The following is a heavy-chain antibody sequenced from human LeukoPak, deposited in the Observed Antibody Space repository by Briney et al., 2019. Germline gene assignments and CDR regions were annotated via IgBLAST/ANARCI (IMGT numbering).Heavy chain of an antibody. V-gene: IGHV3-48*04. Sequence: GGSLRLSCAASGFSFSPYSMNWLRQAPGKGLEWASYIDSSSGTIYYADSVKGRFTISRDNAKNSLYLQMNSLRAEDTAVYYCAREPGYSYGFDAFDIWGQGTMVTVSS. J-gene: IGHJ3*02. CDR2: IDSSSGTI. CDR1: GFSFSPYS. D-gene: IGHD5-18*01. CDR3: AREPGYSYGFDAFDI.